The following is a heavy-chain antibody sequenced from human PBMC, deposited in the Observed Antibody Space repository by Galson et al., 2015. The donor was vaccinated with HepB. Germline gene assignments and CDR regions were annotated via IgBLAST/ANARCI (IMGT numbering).Heavy chain of an antibody. V-gene: IGHV7-4-1*02. CDR1: GYTFTSYA. CDR2: INTNTGNP. CDR3: SYGDYGTLDY. D-gene: IGHD4-17*01. J-gene: IGHJ4*02. Sequence: SVKVSCRASGYTFTSYAMNWVRQAPGQGLEWMGWINTNTGNPTYAQGFTGRFVFSLDTSVSTAYLQISSLKAEDTAVYYCSYGDYGTLDYWGQGTLVTVSS.